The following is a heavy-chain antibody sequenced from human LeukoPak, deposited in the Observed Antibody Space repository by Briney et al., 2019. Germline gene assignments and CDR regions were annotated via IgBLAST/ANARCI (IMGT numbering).Heavy chain of an antibody. V-gene: IGHV3-15*01. D-gene: IGHD3-22*01. CDR3: TTLFWYYYDSSGYYKRDY. CDR2: IKSKTDGGTT. Sequence: GRSLRLSCTSSAFAFGDFGDHAMSWVRQAPGKGLEWVGRIKSKTDGGTTDYAAPVKGRFTISRDDSKNTLYLQMNSLKTEDTAVYYCTTLFWYYYDSSGYYKRDYWGQGTLVTVSS. CDR1: AFAFGDFG. J-gene: IGHJ4*02.